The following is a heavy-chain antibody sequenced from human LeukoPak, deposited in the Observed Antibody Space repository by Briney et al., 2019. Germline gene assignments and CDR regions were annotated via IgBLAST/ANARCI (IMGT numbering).Heavy chain of an antibody. CDR1: GGSITSHF. V-gene: IGHV4-39*01. CDR2: IYYSGST. D-gene: IGHD3-3*01. CDR3: ATFGMVMFDAFDI. Sequence: PSETLSLTCTVSGGSITSHFWGWIRQPPGKGLEWIGSIYYSGSTYYNPSLKSRVTISVDTSKTQFSLKLSSVTAADTAVYYCATFGMVMFDAFDIWGQGTMVTVSS. J-gene: IGHJ3*02.